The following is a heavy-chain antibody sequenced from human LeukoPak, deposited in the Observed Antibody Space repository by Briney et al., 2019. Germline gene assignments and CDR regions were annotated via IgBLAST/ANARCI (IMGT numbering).Heavy chain of an antibody. CDR3: ARGNYGSGSYYKVYYMDV. D-gene: IGHD3-10*01. V-gene: IGHV3-21*01. Sequence: PGGSLRLSCAASGFTFSSYAMSWVRQAPGKGLEWVSSISSSNTYIYYADSVKGRFTISRDNAKNSLFLQMNSLRAEDTAVYYCARGNYGSGSYYKVYYMDVWGKGTTVTVSS. CDR2: ISSSNTYI. J-gene: IGHJ6*03. CDR1: GFTFSSYA.